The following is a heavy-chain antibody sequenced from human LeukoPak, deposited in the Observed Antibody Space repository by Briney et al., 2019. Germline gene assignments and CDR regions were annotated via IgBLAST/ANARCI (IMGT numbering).Heavy chain of an antibody. J-gene: IGHJ6*03. CDR3: AKAAAIRYYYYYYMDV. CDR2: ISWDGGST. CDR1: GCTFDDYA. V-gene: IGHV3-43D*03. D-gene: IGHD2-2*02. Sequence: GGSLRLSCAASGCTFDDYAMHWVRQAPGKGLEWVSLISWDGGSTYYADSVKGRFTISRDNSKNSLYLQMNSLRAEDTALYYCAKAAAIRYYYYYYMDVWGKGTTVTVSS.